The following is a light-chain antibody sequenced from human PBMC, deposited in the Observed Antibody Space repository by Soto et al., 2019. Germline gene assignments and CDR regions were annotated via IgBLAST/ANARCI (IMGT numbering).Light chain of an antibody. Sequence: QSALTQPASVSAPPGQSITISCTGSGSDVGGYDLVSWYQQHPGKVPKLLIYEATQRPSGVSNRFSGSKSGDTASLTISGLQTEDEADYYCCSYAGRNTWVFGGGTKLTVL. V-gene: IGLV2-23*01. CDR1: GSDVGGYDL. CDR2: EAT. J-gene: IGLJ3*02. CDR3: CSYAGRNTWV.